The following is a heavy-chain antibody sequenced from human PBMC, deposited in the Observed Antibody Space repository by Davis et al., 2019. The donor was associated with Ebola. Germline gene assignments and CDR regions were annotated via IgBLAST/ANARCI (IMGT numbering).Heavy chain of an antibody. J-gene: IGHJ4*02. V-gene: IGHV3-7*01. Sequence: GESLKISCTASGLTFSNSWMSWVRQPPGKGLEWVANINQDGSVTNYVNSVKGRFTLSRENAKNSVYLQMNSLRAEDTAIYYCARDWAGGATDYWGQGTLVTVSS. CDR1: GLTFSNSW. D-gene: IGHD3-16*01. CDR3: ARDWAGGATDY. CDR2: INQDGSVT.